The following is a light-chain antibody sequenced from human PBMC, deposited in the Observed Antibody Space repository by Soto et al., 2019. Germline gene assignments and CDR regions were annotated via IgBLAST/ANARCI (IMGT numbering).Light chain of an antibody. CDR3: QQYNDYSWT. Sequence: DLQMTQSPSTLSASVGARVSINCRASQSISAWLAWYQQKPGKAPRLLIYKASTLEIGVPSRFSGSGSGTEFTLTISSLQPDDVATYYCQQYNDYSWTFGQGTKVDIK. CDR2: KAS. CDR1: QSISAW. J-gene: IGKJ1*01. V-gene: IGKV1-5*03.